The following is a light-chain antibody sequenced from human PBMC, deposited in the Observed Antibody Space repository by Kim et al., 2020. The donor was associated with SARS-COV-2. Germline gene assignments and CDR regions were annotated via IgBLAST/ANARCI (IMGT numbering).Light chain of an antibody. CDR3: QQRTNWRPVS. CDR2: DAS. Sequence: APGQRPTLSDRASQRVDTSLAWYQTQPGQAPRLLSYDASHRATGIPARFSGSGSGTDFSLTSSSLEPEDFAGYYCQQRTNWRPVSFGGGTKVDIK. V-gene: IGKV3-11*01. CDR1: QRVDTS. J-gene: IGKJ4*01.